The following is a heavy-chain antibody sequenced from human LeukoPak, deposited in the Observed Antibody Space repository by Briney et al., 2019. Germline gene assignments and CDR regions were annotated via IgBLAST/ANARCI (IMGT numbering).Heavy chain of an antibody. D-gene: IGHD3-22*01. CDR2: ISYSGNT. J-gene: IGHJ6*02. CDR1: GGSFSGYY. CDR3: ARGTSLYSSGYYPFYYYYGMDV. Sequence: SETLSLTCAVYGGSFSGYYWSWIRQPPGKGLEWIGTISYSGNTDYNPSLRSRVTISVDTSKNQFSLKLSSVTAADTAVYYCARGTSLYSSGYYPFYYYYGMDVWGQGTTVTVSS. V-gene: IGHV4-34*01.